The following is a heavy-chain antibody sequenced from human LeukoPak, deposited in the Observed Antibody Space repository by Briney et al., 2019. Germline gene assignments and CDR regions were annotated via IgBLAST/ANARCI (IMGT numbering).Heavy chain of an antibody. Sequence: ASVKVSCKASGYTFTSYGISWVRQAPGQGLEWMGWISAYNGNTNYAQKLQGRVTMTTDTSTSTAYMELRSLRSDDTAVYYCARGSELLWFGDRSGLNWFDPWGQGTLVTVSS. CDR1: GYTFTSYG. J-gene: IGHJ5*02. V-gene: IGHV1-18*01. D-gene: IGHD3-10*01. CDR2: ISAYNGNT. CDR3: ARGSELLWFGDRSGLNWFDP.